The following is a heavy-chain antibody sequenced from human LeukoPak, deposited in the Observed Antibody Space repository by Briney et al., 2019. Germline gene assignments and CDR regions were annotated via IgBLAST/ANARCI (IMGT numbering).Heavy chain of an antibody. V-gene: IGHV4-39*07. Sequence: SETLSLTCTVSGGSISSSSYYWGWIRQPPGKGLEWIGSIYYSGSTYYNPSLKSRVTISVDTSKNQFSLKLSSVTAADTAVYYCARYRIGYGSGSIYYFDYWGQGTLVTVSS. CDR3: ARYRIGYGSGSIYYFDY. CDR2: IYYSGST. D-gene: IGHD3-10*01. CDR1: GGSISSSSYY. J-gene: IGHJ4*02.